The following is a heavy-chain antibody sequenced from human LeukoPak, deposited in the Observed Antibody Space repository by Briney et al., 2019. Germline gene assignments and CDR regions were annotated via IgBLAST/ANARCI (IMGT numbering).Heavy chain of an antibody. D-gene: IGHD1-26*01. J-gene: IGHJ4*02. Sequence: SETLSLTCTVSGGSISSGNFYWSWIRQPPGKGPEWLGHVHYSGNTYYNPSLKGRVTISVDTAKNQFSLKMSSLTAADTAVYYCAREAPYSGSYRHINYWGRGTLVTVSS. CDR1: GGSISSGNFY. CDR2: VHYSGNT. CDR3: AREAPYSGSYRHINY. V-gene: IGHV4-30-4*08.